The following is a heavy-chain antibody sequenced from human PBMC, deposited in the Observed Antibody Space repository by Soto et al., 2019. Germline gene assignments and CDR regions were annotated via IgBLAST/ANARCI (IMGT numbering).Heavy chain of an antibody. D-gene: IGHD3-10*01. CDR3: VRGLPGGFDP. Sequence: LRLSCGASGFIFSNFDMHWVRQTTEKGLEWVSGIGFAGDTNYSGSVKGRFTISRENAKNSLFLQMNSLRVGDTAVYYCVRGLPGGFDPWGQGTLVTVSS. J-gene: IGHJ5*02. CDR2: IGFAGDT. V-gene: IGHV3-13*01. CDR1: GFIFSNFD.